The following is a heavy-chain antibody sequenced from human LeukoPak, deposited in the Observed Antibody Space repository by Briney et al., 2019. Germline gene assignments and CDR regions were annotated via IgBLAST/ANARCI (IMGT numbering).Heavy chain of an antibody. D-gene: IGHD3-10*01. J-gene: IGHJ4*02. CDR3: ARAKGTYYYGSGSYNYFDY. V-gene: IGHV1-2*02. Sequence: GASVKVSCKASGYTFTGYYMHWVRQAPGQGLEWMGWINPNSGGTNYAQRFQGRVTMTRDTSISTAYMELSRLRSDDTAVYYCARAKGTYYYGSGSYNYFDYWGQGTLVTVSS. CDR2: INPNSGGT. CDR1: GYTFTGYY.